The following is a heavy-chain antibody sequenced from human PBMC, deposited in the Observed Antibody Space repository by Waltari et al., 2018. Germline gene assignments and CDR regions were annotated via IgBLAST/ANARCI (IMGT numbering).Heavy chain of an antibody. Sequence: QVQLVQSGAEVKKPGASVKVSCKVSGYTLTELSMHWVRQAPGKGLEWMGGLGAEGGETIDAKKVQGRVTMTEDTSTDTAYMELSSLRSEDTAVYYCATWFITGNNPGHFDYWGQGTLVTVSS. CDR3: ATWFITGNNPGHFDY. D-gene: IGHD1-20*01. CDR1: GYTLTELS. V-gene: IGHV1-24*01. CDR2: LGAEGGET. J-gene: IGHJ4*02.